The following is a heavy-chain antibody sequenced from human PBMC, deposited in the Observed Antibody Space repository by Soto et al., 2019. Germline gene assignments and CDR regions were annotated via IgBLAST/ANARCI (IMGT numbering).Heavy chain of an antibody. CDR2: INAANGDT. J-gene: IGHJ5*01. D-gene: IGHD1-1*01. V-gene: IGHV1-3*01. CDR1: GYTFTSYG. Sequence: GASVKVSCNASGYTFTSYGIHWVRQAPGQRLEWMGWINAANGDTKYSPKFQGRVTITRDTSASIAYMELSSVRSEETSGYYWVRRHVSPTGIDWFDYWGQGTLVTVSS. CDR3: VRRHVSPTGIDWFDY.